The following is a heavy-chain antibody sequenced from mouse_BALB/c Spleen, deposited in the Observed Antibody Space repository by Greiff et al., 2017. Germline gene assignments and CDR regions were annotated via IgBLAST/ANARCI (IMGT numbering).Heavy chain of an antibody. CDR3: ASLYGSSYDWFAY. Sequence: VQLKQSGAELVRPGALVKLSCKASGFNIKDYYMHWVKQRPEQGLEWIGWIDPENGNTIYDPKFQGKASITADTSSNTAYLQLSSLTSEDTAVYYCASLYGSSYDWFAYWAKGLWSLSLQ. V-gene: IGHV14-1*02. J-gene: IGHJ3*01. CDR2: IDPENGNT. CDR1: GFNIKDYY. D-gene: IGHD1-1*01.